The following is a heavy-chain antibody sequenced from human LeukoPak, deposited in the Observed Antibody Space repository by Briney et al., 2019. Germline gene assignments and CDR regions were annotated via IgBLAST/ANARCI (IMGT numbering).Heavy chain of an antibody. CDR1: GYTLTELS. CDR3: ATVAFYSNYEYALDY. D-gene: IGHD4-11*01. V-gene: IGHV1-24*01. Sequence: SVKVSCKVSGYTLTELSMHWVRQAPGKGLEWMGGFDPEDGETIYAQKFQGRVTMTEDTSTDTAYMELSSLRSEDTAVYYCATVAFYSNYEYALDYWGQGTLVTVSS. CDR2: FDPEDGET. J-gene: IGHJ4*02.